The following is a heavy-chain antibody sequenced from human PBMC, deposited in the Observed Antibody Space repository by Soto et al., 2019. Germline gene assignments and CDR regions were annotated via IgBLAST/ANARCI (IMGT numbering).Heavy chain of an antibody. Sequence: EVRLVESGGGLVQPGGSLRLSCVASGFTFSNFWMSWVRQVPGKGLEWVANIKADGSEKRYVDSVKGRLIISRDNAKNSVYLKMNSQRVEDTALYYCGRDEVRNGVGVWGQVTTVTVSS. CDR2: IKADGSEK. CDR3: GRDEVRNGVGV. V-gene: IGHV3-7*01. J-gene: IGHJ6*02. CDR1: GFTFSNFW.